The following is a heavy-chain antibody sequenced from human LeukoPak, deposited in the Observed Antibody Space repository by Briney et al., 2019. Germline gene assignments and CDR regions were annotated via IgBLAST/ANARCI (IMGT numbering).Heavy chain of an antibody. CDR2: IYTSGST. J-gene: IGHJ4*02. CDR3: ARVGSGSGSYSKVLSYYFDY. D-gene: IGHD3-10*01. Sequence: PSGTLSLTCTVSGGSISSYYWSWIRQPAGKGLEWIGRIYTSGSTNYNPSLKSRVTMSVDTSKNQFSLKLSSVTAADTAVYYCARVGSGSGSYSKVLSYYFDYWGQGTLVTVSS. CDR1: GGSISSYY. V-gene: IGHV4-4*07.